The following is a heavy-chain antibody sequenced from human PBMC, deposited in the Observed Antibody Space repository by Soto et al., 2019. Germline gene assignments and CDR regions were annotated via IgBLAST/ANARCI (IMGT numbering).Heavy chain of an antibody. CDR1: GYPFTHYG. Sequence: QVQLVQSGAEVKMPGASVRVSCKSSGYPFTHYGITWIRQAPGQGLEWMGWISPFNGNTNYGQTVQGRVTLTTETSTSKVYMELRSLRSDDTAVYYCARDQSFDRTYYYGIDVWGQGTTVTVSS. CDR2: ISPFNGNT. CDR3: ARDQSFDRTYYYGIDV. V-gene: IGHV1-18*01. J-gene: IGHJ6*02.